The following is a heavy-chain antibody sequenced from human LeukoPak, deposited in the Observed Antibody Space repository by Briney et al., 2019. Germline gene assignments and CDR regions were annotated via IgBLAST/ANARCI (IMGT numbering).Heavy chain of an antibody. Sequence: GGSLRLSCAASGFTFSSYSMNWVRQAPGKGLEWVSSISSSSSYIYYADSVKGRYTISRDNAKNSLYLQMNSLRAEDTAVYYCAGSGEKLELRAAFDIWGQGTMVIVSS. D-gene: IGHD1-7*01. CDR3: AGSGEKLELRAAFDI. CDR2: ISSSSSYI. V-gene: IGHV3-21*01. CDR1: GFTFSSYS. J-gene: IGHJ3*02.